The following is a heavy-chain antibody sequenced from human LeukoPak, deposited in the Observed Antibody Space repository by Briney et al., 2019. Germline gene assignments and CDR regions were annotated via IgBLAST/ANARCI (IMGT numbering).Heavy chain of an antibody. V-gene: IGHV3-23*01. J-gene: IGHJ4*02. D-gene: IGHD1-1*01. CDR3: AKDRTGGD. CDR2: VSGSGIST. Sequence: PGGSLRLSCAASGFTFSSYGMTWVRQAPGKGLEWVSAVSGSGISTYYADSVKGRFTISRDNSKNTLYLQMNSLRVDGTAVYYCAKDRTGGDWGQGTLVTVSS. CDR1: GFTFSSYG.